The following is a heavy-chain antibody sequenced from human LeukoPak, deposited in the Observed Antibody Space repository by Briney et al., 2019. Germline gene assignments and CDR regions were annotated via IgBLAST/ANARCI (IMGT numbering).Heavy chain of an antibody. Sequence: GTSLRLSCAASGFTFSSYAMSWVRQAPGKGLEWVSAISGGGGSAYDADSVKGRFTISRDNSKNTLYLQMNSLRAEDTAVYYCAKDREYYDSSGYDYWGQGTLVTASS. CDR1: GFTFSSYA. D-gene: IGHD3-22*01. CDR2: ISGGGGSA. V-gene: IGHV3-23*01. J-gene: IGHJ4*02. CDR3: AKDREYYDSSGYDY.